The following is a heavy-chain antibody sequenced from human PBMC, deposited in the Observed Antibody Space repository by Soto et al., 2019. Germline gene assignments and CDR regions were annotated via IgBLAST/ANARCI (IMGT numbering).Heavy chain of an antibody. CDR3: ARDGRGAGYCSGGSCNAAAHYYYGMDX. CDR1: GGTFSSYG. J-gene: IGHJ6*02. V-gene: IGHV1-69*13. Sequence: GASVKVSCKASGGTFSSYGISWVRQAPGQGLEWMGGIIPIFGTANYAQKFQGRGTITADESTSTAYMELSSLRSEDTAVYYCARDGRGAGYCSGGSCNAAAHYYYGMDXWGQGTTVTVSS. D-gene: IGHD2-15*01. CDR2: IIPIFGTA.